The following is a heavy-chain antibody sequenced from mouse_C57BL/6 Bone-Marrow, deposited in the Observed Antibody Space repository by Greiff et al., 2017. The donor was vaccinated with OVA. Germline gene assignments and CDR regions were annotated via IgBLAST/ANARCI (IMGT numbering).Heavy chain of an antibody. CDR1: GYTFTDYY. J-gene: IGHJ4*01. CDR2: INPNNGGT. V-gene: IGHV1-26*01. D-gene: IGHD1-1*01. Sequence: EVQLQQSGPELVKPGASVKISCKASGYTFTDYYMNWVKQSHGKSLEWIGDINPNNGGTSYNQKFKGKATLTVDKSSSTAYMELRSLTSEDSAVYYCARSQNLLPPMDYWGQGTSVTVSS. CDR3: ARSQNLLPPMDY.